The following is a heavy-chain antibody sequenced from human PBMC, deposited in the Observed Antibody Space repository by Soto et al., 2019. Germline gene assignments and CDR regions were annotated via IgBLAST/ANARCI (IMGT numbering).Heavy chain of an antibody. D-gene: IGHD3-10*01. J-gene: IGHJ4*02. V-gene: IGHV3-15*01. CDR3: TSQRWFGELLSHY. CDR1: GFTFSNAW. Sequence: EVQLVESGGGLVQPGGSLRLSCAASGFTFSNAWMSWVRQAPGKGLEWVGRIKSKTDGGTTDYAAPVKGRFTISRDDSKNTLYLQMNSLKTEDTAVYYCTSQRWFGELLSHYWGQGTLVTVSS. CDR2: IKSKTDGGTT.